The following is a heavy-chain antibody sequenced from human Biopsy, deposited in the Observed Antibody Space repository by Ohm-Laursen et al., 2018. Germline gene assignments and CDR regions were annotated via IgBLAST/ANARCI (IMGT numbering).Heavy chain of an antibody. CDR1: AYSFGDHR. CDR2: IDPKSGGT. Sequence: ASVKVSCKASAYSFGDHRIHWVRQAPGQGLEWMGWIDPKSGGTNYAQKFQGRVTMTRDTSISTTYMELRRLTSDDAAVFYCARELGDFWGGRQFDFWGQGTLVTVSS. D-gene: IGHD3-3*01. V-gene: IGHV1-2*02. J-gene: IGHJ5*01. CDR3: ARELGDFWGGRQFDF.